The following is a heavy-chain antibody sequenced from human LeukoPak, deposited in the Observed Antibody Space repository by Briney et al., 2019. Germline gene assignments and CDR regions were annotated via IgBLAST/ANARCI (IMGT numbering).Heavy chain of an antibody. CDR2: FDPEDGET. Sequence: ASVKVSCKVSGYTLTELSMHWVRQAPGKGLEWMGGFDPEDGETIYAQKFQGRVTMTRDMSTSTVYMELSSLRSEDTAVYYCARDLAVAGRNWFDPWGQGTLVTVSS. CDR1: GYTLTELS. J-gene: IGHJ5*02. D-gene: IGHD6-19*01. V-gene: IGHV1-24*01. CDR3: ARDLAVAGRNWFDP.